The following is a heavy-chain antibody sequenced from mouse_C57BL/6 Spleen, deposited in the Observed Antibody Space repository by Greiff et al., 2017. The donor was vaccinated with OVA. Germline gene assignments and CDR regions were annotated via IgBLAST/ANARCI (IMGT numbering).Heavy chain of an antibody. CDR3: ARNMYYFDY. CDR1: GYAFSSSW. CDR2: IYPGDGDT. J-gene: IGHJ2*01. Sequence: QVQLKESGPELVKPGASVKISCKASGYAFSSSWMNWVKQRPGKGLEWVGRIYPGDGDTNYNGKFKGKATLTADKSSSTAYMQLSSLTSEGSAVYFCARNMYYFDYWGQGTTLTVSS. V-gene: IGHV1-82*01.